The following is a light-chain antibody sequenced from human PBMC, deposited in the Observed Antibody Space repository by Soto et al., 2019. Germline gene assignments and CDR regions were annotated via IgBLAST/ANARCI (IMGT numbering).Light chain of an antibody. Sequence: DIVMTQSPGSLAVSLGERATINCKSSQTVLYSSNNKNYLAWYQQKPGQPPKLLIYWASTRESGVPDRFIGSGSWTDFTLTISNLQAEDVAVYYCHQYYLTPYTFGQGTKLELK. CDR2: WAS. CDR1: QTVLYSSNNKNY. V-gene: IGKV4-1*01. CDR3: HQYYLTPYT. J-gene: IGKJ2*01.